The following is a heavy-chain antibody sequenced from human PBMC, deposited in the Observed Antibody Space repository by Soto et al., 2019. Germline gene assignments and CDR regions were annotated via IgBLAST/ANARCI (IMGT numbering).Heavy chain of an antibody. J-gene: IGHJ4*02. Sequence: QVQLQQWGAGLLKPSETLSLTCAVYGGSFSGYSWTWIRQPPGTGLEWIGEINHSGSTNYNPSLKSRVTISVDTSKNQFSLKLTSVTAADSDVYYSARDKITGLFDYWGQGTLVTVSS. CDR3: ARDKITGLFDY. D-gene: IGHD2-8*02. V-gene: IGHV4-34*01. CDR1: GGSFSGYS. CDR2: INHSGST.